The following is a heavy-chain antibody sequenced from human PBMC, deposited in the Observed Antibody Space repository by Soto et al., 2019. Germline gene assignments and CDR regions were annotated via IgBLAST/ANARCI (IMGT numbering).Heavy chain of an antibody. CDR2: ISSSGSTI. V-gene: IGHV3-11*01. J-gene: IGHJ4*02. CDR1: GFTFSDYY. Sequence: GSLRLSCAASGFTFSDYYMSWIRQAPAKGLEWVSYISSSGSTIYYADSVKGRFTISRDNAKNSLYLQMNSLRAEDTAVYYCARSLVQSSGYYGIDYWGQGTLVTVSS. CDR3: ARSLVQSSGYYGIDY. D-gene: IGHD3-22*01.